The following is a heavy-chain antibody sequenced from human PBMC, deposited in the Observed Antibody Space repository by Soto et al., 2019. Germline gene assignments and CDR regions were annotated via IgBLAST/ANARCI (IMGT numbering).Heavy chain of an antibody. CDR2: IYHSGST. D-gene: IGHD2-21*02. CDR3: ARVGVVTAINWFDP. CDR1: GYSISSGYY. Sequence: PSEALSLTCVVSGYSISSGYYWGWIRQPPGKGLEWIGSIYHSGSTYYNPSLKSRVTISVDTSKNQFSLKLSSMTAADTAVYYCARVGVVTAINWFDPWGQGTLVTVSS. V-gene: IGHV4-38-2*01. J-gene: IGHJ5*02.